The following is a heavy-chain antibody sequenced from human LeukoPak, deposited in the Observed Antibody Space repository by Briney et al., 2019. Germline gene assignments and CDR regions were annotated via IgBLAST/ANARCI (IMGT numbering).Heavy chain of an antibody. Sequence: PSGTLSLTCAVSGGSISSSNWWSWVRQPPGKGLEWIGEIYHSGSTNYNPSLKSRITISLDKSKNQFSLKLSSVTAADTAVYYCARETTVVDRDAFDIWGQGTMVTVSS. J-gene: IGHJ3*02. CDR1: GGSISSSNW. CDR2: IYHSGST. D-gene: IGHD4-23*01. V-gene: IGHV4-4*02. CDR3: ARETTVVDRDAFDI.